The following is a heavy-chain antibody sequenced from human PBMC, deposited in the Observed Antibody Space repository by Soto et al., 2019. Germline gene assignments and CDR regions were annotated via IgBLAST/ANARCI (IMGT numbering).Heavy chain of an antibody. CDR3: AKDMARRRIAAAGTDY. CDR2: ISWNSGSI. V-gene: IGHV3-9*01. CDR1: GFTFDDYA. J-gene: IGHJ4*02. D-gene: IGHD6-13*01. Sequence: EVQLVESGGGLVQPGRSVRLSCAASGFTFDDYAMHWVRQAPGKGLEWVSGISWNSGSIGYADSVKGRFTISRDNAKNSLYLQMNSLRAEDTALYYCAKDMARRRIAAAGTDYWGQGTLVTVSS.